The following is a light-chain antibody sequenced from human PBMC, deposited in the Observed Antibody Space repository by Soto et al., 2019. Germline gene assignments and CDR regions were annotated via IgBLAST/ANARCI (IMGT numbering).Light chain of an antibody. CDR3: QQSYSTPRT. CDR2: GAS. CDR1: QSISSY. Sequence: DLQMTQSPSSLSASVGDRVTITCRASQSISSYLNWYQQKPGKAPTLLIYGASSLQSGVPSRFSGSGSGTDFTLTISSLQPEDFATYYCQQSYSTPRTFGQGPKVEIK. J-gene: IGKJ1*01. V-gene: IGKV1-39*01.